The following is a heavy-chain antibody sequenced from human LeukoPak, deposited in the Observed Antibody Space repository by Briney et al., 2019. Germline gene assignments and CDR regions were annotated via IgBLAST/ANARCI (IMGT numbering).Heavy chain of an antibody. D-gene: IGHD3-22*01. CDR3: ARVIGVGWFDP. J-gene: IGHJ5*02. V-gene: IGHV3-48*01. CDR1: GFTFSNYG. Sequence: GGSLRLSCAASGFTFSNYGMNWVRQAPGKGLEWVSYISSSKSTIDYADSVKGRFTISRDNAKSSLYLQMNSLRAEDTALYYCARVIGVGWFDPWGQGTLVTVSS. CDR2: ISSSKSTI.